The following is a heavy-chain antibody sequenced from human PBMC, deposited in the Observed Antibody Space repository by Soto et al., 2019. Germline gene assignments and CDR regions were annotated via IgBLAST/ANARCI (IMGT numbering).Heavy chain of an antibody. V-gene: IGHV4-59*08. J-gene: IGHJ6*03. CDR2: IYYSGST. CDR1: GGSISSYY. Sequence: SETLSLTCTVSGGSISSYYWSWIRQPPGEGLEWIGYIYYSGSTNYNPSLKSRVTISVDTSKNQFSLKLSSVTAADTAVYYCARRWNYMDVWGKGTTVTVSS. CDR3: ARRWNYMDV.